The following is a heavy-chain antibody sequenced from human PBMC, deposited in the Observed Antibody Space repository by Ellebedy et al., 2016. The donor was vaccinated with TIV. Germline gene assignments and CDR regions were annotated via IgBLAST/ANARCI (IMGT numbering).Heavy chain of an antibody. J-gene: IGHJ4*02. Sequence: GESLKISCAASGFTFSSYSMNWVRQAPGQGLEWVAVIWYDGSNKYYADSVKGRFTISRDNSKNTLYLQMSSLTAEDTAVYYCARDEPGGSAHFDYWGQGTLVTVSS. CDR1: GFTFSSYS. D-gene: IGHD3-10*01. CDR2: IWYDGSNK. CDR3: ARDEPGGSAHFDY. V-gene: IGHV3-33*08.